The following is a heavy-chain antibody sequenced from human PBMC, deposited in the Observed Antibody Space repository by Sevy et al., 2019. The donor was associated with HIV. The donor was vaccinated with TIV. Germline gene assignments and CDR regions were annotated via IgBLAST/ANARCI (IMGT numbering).Heavy chain of an antibody. D-gene: IGHD5-18*01. CDR1: GFRFSDFY. CDR2: SSPSGVTK. J-gene: IGHJ4*01. CDR3: ARGMGWIQTWLPDY. V-gene: IGHV3-11*01. Sequence: GESLKISCETSGFRFSDFYMSWIRLAPGKGLECVAYSSPSGVTKYYGDSVKGRFTISRDFAKKSLSLQMNSLKAEDTAVYYCARGMGWIQTWLPDYWGQGTLVTVSS.